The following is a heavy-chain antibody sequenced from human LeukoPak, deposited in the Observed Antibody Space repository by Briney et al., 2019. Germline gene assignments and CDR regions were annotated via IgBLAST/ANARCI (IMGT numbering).Heavy chain of an antibody. CDR3: ARGGDYYDSSGYYDDAFDI. J-gene: IGHJ3*02. V-gene: IGHV1-2*02. CDR2: INSKSGGT. CDR1: GYTFIRYY. Sequence: ASVKVCCKASGYTFIRYYVHWVRQAPGQGLEWMGWINSKSGGTNYAQKFQGRVAMTRDTSISTAYMELSRLRSGDTAVYYCARGGDYYDSSGYYDDAFDIWGQGTMVTVSS. D-gene: IGHD3-22*01.